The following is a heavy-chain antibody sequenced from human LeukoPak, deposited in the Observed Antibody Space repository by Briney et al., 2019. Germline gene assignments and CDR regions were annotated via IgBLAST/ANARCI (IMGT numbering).Heavy chain of an antibody. Sequence: PGGSLRLSCAASGFTFSSYVMSWVRQAPGKGLEWVSSIKNNGGGTYYADSVKGRFTISRDNSKNALYLQMSSLRADDTAVYYCAKVLPPRGGRSGWYETNDYWGQGTLVTVSS. D-gene: IGHD6-19*01. CDR1: GFTFSSYV. CDR3: AKVLPPRGGRSGWYETNDY. CDR2: IKNNGGGT. V-gene: IGHV3-23*01. J-gene: IGHJ4*02.